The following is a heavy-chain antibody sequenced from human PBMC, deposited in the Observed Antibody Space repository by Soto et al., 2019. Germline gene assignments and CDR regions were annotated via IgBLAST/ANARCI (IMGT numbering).Heavy chain of an antibody. J-gene: IGHJ6*02. CDR2: IIPIFGTA. D-gene: IGHD3-3*01. Sequence: QVQLVQSGAEVKKPGSSVKVSCKASGGTFSSYAISWVRQAPGQGLEWMGGIIPIFGTANYAQKFQGRVTITADESRITAYMELSSLRSEDTAVYYCARGLAYYDFWSGYYPEEDYYYGMDVWSQGTTFTVSS. V-gene: IGHV1-69*01. CDR1: GGTFSSYA. CDR3: ARGLAYYDFWSGYYPEEDYYYGMDV.